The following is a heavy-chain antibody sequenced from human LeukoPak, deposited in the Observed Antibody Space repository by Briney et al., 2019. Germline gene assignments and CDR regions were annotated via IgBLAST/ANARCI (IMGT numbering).Heavy chain of an antibody. CDR1: GFTFSSYD. J-gene: IGHJ6*03. CDR3: ARGGSSSSRYYYYYMDV. Sequence: GGSLRLSCVASGFTFSSYDMHWVRQATGKGLEWVSAIGTAGDTYYPGSVKGRFTISRENAKNSLYLQMNSLRAGDTAVYYCARGGSSSSRYYYYYMDVWGKGTTVTVSS. D-gene: IGHD6-6*01. CDR2: IGTAGDT. V-gene: IGHV3-13*04.